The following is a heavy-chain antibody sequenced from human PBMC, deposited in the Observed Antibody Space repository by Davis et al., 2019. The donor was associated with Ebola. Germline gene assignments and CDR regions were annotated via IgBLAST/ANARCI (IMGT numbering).Heavy chain of an antibody. Sequence: PGGSLRLSCAASGFSFSSYSMNWVRQAPGKGLEWVAVISYDGSNKYYADSVKGRFTISRDNSKNTLYLQMNSLRAEDTAVYYCARPRNDFWSGYYKWGQGTLVTVSS. J-gene: IGHJ4*02. CDR2: ISYDGSNK. V-gene: IGHV3-30*03. CDR1: GFSFSSYS. CDR3: ARPRNDFWSGYYK. D-gene: IGHD3-3*01.